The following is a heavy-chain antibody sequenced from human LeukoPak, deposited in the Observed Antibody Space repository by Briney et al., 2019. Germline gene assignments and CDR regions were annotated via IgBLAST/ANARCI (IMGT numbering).Heavy chain of an antibody. V-gene: IGHV3-74*01. J-gene: IGHJ4*02. CDR3: VRDLRGRSGY. CDR1: GFTFSSYW. D-gene: IGHD1-26*01. Sequence: PGGSLRLSCAASGFTFSSYWMHWVRQAPGRGLVWVSRTNEDASTTNYADSVKGRFTISRDNAKNTLYLQMNSLRAEDTAVYYCVRDLRGRSGYWGQGTLVTVSS. CDR2: TNEDASTT.